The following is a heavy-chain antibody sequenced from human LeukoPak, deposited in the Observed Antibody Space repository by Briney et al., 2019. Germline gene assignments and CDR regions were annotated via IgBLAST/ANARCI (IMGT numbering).Heavy chain of an antibody. CDR2: MNPDSGHT. V-gene: IGHV1-8*01. D-gene: IGHD3-3*01. CDR1: GYTFTSYD. J-gene: IGHJ6*03. Sequence: ASVNVSCTASGYTFTSYDISWVRQPPGQGHEWMGWMNPDSGHTGYAQNFQGRVTMTRNTSISTAYMELSSLRSEDTAVYYCARGDDFWSGYGYHYMDVWGKGTTVTVSS. CDR3: ARGDDFWSGYGYHYMDV.